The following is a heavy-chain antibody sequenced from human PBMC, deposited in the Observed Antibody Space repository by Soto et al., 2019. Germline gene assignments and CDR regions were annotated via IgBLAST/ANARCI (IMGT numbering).Heavy chain of an antibody. CDR1: GFTFTSST. D-gene: IGHD3-3*01. Sequence: SVKVSCKASGFTFTSSTMQWVRQARGQRLEWVGWIVVGSGNTNYAQKFQGRVTITRDMSTSTAYMELSSLRSEDTAVYYCAAGKYDFWSGYDYWGQGAQVTVSS. V-gene: IGHV1-58*02. CDR3: AAGKYDFWSGYDY. J-gene: IGHJ4*02. CDR2: IVVGSGNT.